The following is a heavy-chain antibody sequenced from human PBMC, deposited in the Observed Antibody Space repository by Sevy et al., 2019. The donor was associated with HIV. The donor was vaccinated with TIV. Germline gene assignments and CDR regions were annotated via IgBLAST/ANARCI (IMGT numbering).Heavy chain of an antibody. CDR1: GFTFGDYA. V-gene: IGHV3-49*03. J-gene: IGHJ3*02. CDR3: TRVVGVVVPAATPSAFDI. CDR2: IRSKAYGGTT. D-gene: IGHD2-2*01. Sequence: GGSLRLSCTASGFTFGDYAMSWFRQAPGKGLEWVGFIRSKAYGGTTEYAASVKGRFTISRDDSKSIAYLQMNSLKTEDTAVYYSTRVVGVVVPAATPSAFDIWGQGTMVTVSS.